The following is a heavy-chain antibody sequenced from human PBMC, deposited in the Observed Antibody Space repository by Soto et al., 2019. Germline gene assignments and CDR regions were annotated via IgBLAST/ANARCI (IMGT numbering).Heavy chain of an antibody. CDR2: IYWDDDK. CDR3: AHSTTWVDYFDY. D-gene: IGHD1-1*01. CDR1: GFSLSTNGVG. Sequence: QITLKESGPPLVKPTQTLTLTCTFSGFSLSTNGVGVGWIRQPPGKALEWLALIYWDDDKHYSPTLKNRLTVTTNSSKKQVVPTMTNMSPVDTATSFLAHSTTWVDYFDYWGQGALVTVSS. V-gene: IGHV2-5*02. J-gene: IGHJ4*02.